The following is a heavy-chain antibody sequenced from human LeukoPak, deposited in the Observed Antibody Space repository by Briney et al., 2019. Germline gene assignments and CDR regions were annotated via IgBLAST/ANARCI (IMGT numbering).Heavy chain of an antibody. J-gene: IGHJ2*01. D-gene: IGHD6-13*01. CDR3: ARGSDSSWYWYFDL. V-gene: IGHV1-2*02. CDR2: INPNSGGT. Sequence: ASVKVSCKASGYTFTGYYMHWVRQAPGQGLEWMGWINPNSGGTNYAQKFQGRVTMTRDTSTSTVYMELSSLRSDDTAVYYCARGSDSSWYWYFDLWGRGTLVTVSS. CDR1: GYTFTGYY.